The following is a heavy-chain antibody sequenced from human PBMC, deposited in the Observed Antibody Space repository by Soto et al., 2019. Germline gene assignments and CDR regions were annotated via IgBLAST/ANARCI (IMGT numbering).Heavy chain of an antibody. V-gene: IGHV5-51*01. CDR3: ARFGDTAMVSNWFDP. J-gene: IGHJ5*02. Sequence: PGESLKISCNGSGYSFTSYCIGLVRQMPGKGLEWMGTIYPGDSDTRYSPSFQGQVTISADKSISTAYLQWSSLKASDTAMYYCARFGDTAMVSNWFDPWGQGTLVTVSS. CDR2: IYPGDSDT. CDR1: GYSFTSYC. D-gene: IGHD5-18*01.